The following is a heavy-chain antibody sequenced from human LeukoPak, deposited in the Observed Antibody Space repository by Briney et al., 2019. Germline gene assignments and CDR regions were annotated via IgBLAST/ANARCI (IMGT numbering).Heavy chain of an antibody. D-gene: IGHD6-19*01. V-gene: IGHV3-23*01. CDR2: ISGSGGST. J-gene: IGHJ4*02. CDR3: ARGVMEIAVAVPLFDY. Sequence: PGGSLRLSCAASGFTFSSYAMSWVRQAPGKGLEWVSAISGSGGSTYYADSVKGRFTISRDNSKNTLYLQMNSLRAEDTAVYYCARGVMEIAVAVPLFDYWGQGTLVTVSS. CDR1: GFTFSSYA.